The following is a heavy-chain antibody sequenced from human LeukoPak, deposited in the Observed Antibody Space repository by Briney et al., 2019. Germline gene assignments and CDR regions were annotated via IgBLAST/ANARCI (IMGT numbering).Heavy chain of an antibody. D-gene: IGHD2-21*02. CDR2: IYHSGST. CDR3: ARYPDSSDAFDI. J-gene: IGHJ3*02. Sequence: SETLSLTCTVSGGSISSYYWSWIRQPPGKGLEWIGYIYHSGSTYYNPSLKSRVTISVDRSKNQFSLKLSSVTAADTAVYYCARYPDSSDAFDIWGQGTMVTVSS. V-gene: IGHV4-59*12. CDR1: GGSISSYY.